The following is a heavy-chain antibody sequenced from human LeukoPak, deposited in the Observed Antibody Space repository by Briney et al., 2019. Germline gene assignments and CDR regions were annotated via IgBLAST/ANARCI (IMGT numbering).Heavy chain of an antibody. Sequence: TGGSLRLSCSASGFTFSSNTMNWVRQAPGKGLEYVSAISSSGGRTNYADSVKGRFTISRDNAKNTLYLQMNSLRAEDTAVYYCARGQWLVSHWYFDLWGRGTLVTVSS. CDR1: GFTFSSNT. D-gene: IGHD6-19*01. CDR3: ARGQWLVSHWYFDL. CDR2: ISSSGGRT. J-gene: IGHJ2*01. V-gene: IGHV3-64*04.